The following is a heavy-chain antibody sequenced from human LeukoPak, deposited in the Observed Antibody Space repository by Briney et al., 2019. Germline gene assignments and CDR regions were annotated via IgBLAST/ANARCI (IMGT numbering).Heavy chain of an antibody. CDR1: GFTFSTYW. D-gene: IGHD3-10*01. Sequence: GGSLRLSCSASGFTFSTYWMSWVRQAPGKGLEWVANMKRDGSEIYYVDSVKGRFTISRDNAKNSLFLQMNSLRAEDTAVYYCARDMLGTYYYDSGSRDYGMDVWGQGTTVTVSS. V-gene: IGHV3-7*01. J-gene: IGHJ6*02. CDR2: MKRDGSEI. CDR3: ARDMLGTYYYDSGSRDYGMDV.